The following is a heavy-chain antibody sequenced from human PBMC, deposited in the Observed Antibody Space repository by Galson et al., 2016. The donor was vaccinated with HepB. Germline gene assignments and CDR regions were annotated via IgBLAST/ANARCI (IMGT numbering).Heavy chain of an antibody. J-gene: IGHJ4*02. Sequence: SLRLSCAASGFTFSSYNMNWVRQAPGKGLEWVSSISSSGSYIYYADVVKGRFTISRDNAKNSLYLQMNSLGAEDTAVYYCARSPRIQVWRRYDFFEYWGQGSLVTVSS. V-gene: IGHV3-21*01. CDR1: GFTFSSYN. CDR2: ISSSGSYI. D-gene: IGHD5-18*01. CDR3: ARSPRIQVWRRYDFFEY.